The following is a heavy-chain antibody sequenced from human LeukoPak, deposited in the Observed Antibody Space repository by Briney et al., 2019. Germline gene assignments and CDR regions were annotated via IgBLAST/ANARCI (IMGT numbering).Heavy chain of an antibody. CDR3: ARGGNWYDILTGYYDFDY. CDR2: INHSGST. V-gene: IGHV4-34*01. J-gene: IGHJ4*02. D-gene: IGHD3-9*01. CDR1: GGSFSGYY. Sequence: PSETLSLTCAVSGGSFSGYYWSWIRQPPGKGLEWIGEINHSGSTNYNPSLKSRVTISVDTSKNQFSLKLSSVTAADTAVYYCARGGNWYDILTGYYDFDYWGQGTLVTVSS.